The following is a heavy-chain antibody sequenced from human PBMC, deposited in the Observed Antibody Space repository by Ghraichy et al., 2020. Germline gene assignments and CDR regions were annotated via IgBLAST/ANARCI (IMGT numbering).Heavy chain of an antibody. Sequence: GGSLRLSCAASGFTVSSNYLTWVRQAPGKGLEWVSVIYSAGYAYYADSVTGRFTLSRDNSTNTLYLHMNSLRAEDTAVYYCARGPLGYFDLWGRGTLVTVSS. V-gene: IGHV3-53*01. J-gene: IGHJ2*01. CDR2: IYSAGYA. CDR1: GFTVSSNY. CDR3: ARGPLGYFDL.